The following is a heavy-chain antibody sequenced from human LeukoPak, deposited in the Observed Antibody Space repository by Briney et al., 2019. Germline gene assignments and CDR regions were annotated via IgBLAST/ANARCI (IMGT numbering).Heavy chain of an antibody. CDR3: AREGGIASRRFDY. D-gene: IGHD6-6*01. V-gene: IGHV3-7*01. CDR2: IKEDGSEK. Sequence: GGSLRLSCAASGFTFSSYWMSWVRQAPGKGLEWVADIKEDGSEKFYADSVKGRFTISRDKAKNSLYLQMNSLRAEDTAVYYCAREGGIASRRFDYWGQGALVTVSS. CDR1: GFTFSSYW. J-gene: IGHJ4*02.